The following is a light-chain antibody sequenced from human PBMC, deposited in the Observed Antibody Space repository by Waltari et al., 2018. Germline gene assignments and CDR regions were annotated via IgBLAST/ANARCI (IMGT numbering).Light chain of an antibody. J-gene: IGKJ2*01. V-gene: IGKV1-33*01. CDR2: RTT. Sequence: DIQLTQSPSSLAASVGDRVTLTCRASQDIGGYLNWYQHQPGRAPKFLIYRTTILTTGVPSRFSGGASRTDYTLTITNLQPEDIATYYCQYYDNLPMFTFGPGTKVEIK. CDR3: QYYDNLPMFT. CDR1: QDIGGY.